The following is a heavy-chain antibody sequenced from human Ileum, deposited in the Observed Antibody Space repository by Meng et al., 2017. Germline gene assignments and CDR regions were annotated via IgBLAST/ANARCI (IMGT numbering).Heavy chain of an antibody. CDR1: GFTFSSYE. D-gene: IGHD6-19*01. Sequence: GESLKISCAGSGFTFSSYELIWVRQASGKGLEWVSYISSSGGTIYYADSVRGRFTISRDKAKNALYLQMNSLRAEDTAVYYCARDLYSSGVYGDFRGQGTLVTVSS. CDR3: ARDLYSSGVYGDF. J-gene: IGHJ4*02. CDR2: ISSSGGTI. V-gene: IGHV3-48*03.